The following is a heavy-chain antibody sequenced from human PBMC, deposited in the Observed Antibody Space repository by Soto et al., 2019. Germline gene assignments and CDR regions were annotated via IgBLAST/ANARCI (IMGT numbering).Heavy chain of an antibody. CDR1: GFTFSSYA. CDR2: ISGSGGST. V-gene: IGHV3-23*01. Sequence: GGSLRLSCAASGFTFSSYAMSWVRQAPGKGLEWVSAISGSGGSTYYADSVKGRFTISRDNSKNTLYLQMNSLRAEDTAVYYCAKDLLIDPSYYDFSWFDPWGQGNLVTVS. J-gene: IGHJ5*02. CDR3: AKDLLIDPSYYDFSWFDP. D-gene: IGHD3-3*01.